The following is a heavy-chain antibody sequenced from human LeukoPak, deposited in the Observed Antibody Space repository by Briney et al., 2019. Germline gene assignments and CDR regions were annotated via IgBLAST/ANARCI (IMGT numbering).Heavy chain of an antibody. V-gene: IGHV3-30*18. D-gene: IGHD6-19*01. Sequence: GGSLRLSCAASGFTSSSYGMHWVRQAPGKGLEWVAVISYDGSNKYYADSVKGRFTISRDNSKNTLYLQMNSLRAEDTAVYYCAKGQAVDDYWGQGTLVTVSS. CDR1: GFTSSSYG. J-gene: IGHJ4*02. CDR3: AKGQAVDDY. CDR2: ISYDGSNK.